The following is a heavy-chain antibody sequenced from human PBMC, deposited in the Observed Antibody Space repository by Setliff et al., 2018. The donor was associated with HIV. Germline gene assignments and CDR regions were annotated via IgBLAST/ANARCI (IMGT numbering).Heavy chain of an antibody. V-gene: IGHV1-46*01. CDR1: GYTFTNYY. Sequence: WASVKVSCKASGYTFTNYYMHWVRQAPGQGLEWMGIIYPGGARRSYAQKFQGRVTMTWDTSTSTVYMELSSLRSEDTAFYYCARSAHDSETGYWGQGTLVTVSS. J-gene: IGHJ4*02. CDR3: ARSAHDSETGY. CDR2: IYPGGARR. D-gene: IGHD5-12*01.